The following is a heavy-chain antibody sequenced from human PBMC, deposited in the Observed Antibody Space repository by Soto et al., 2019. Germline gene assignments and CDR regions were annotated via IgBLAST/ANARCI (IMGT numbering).Heavy chain of an antibody. V-gene: IGHV3-64*01. CDR2: ISSNGGTT. CDR3: VRRVSGNYDY. D-gene: IGHD1-7*01. Sequence: EVQLAESGGGMVQPGGSLRLSCLASGFTFSSYDMHWVRQAPGKVLEYVSSISSNGGTTYYGNSVKGRFTISRDNSKNTLYLQMGSLRAEDMAVYYCVRRVSGNYDYWGQGTLVTVSS. CDR1: GFTFSSYD. J-gene: IGHJ4*02.